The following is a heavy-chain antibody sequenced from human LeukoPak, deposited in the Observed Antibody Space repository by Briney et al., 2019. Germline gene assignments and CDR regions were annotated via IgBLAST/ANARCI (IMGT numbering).Heavy chain of an antibody. D-gene: IGHD7-27*01. CDR1: GGSINNGGYY. Sequence: SQTLSLTCTVSGGSINNGGYYWSWIRQHPGKGLEWIGYIYYSGSSYYNPSLRSRVTISVDASKNHFSLKLSSVTAADTAVYYCARGFILTGKGWFDPWGQGTLVTVSS. V-gene: IGHV4-31*03. CDR2: IYYSGSS. J-gene: IGHJ5*02. CDR3: ARGFILTGKGWFDP.